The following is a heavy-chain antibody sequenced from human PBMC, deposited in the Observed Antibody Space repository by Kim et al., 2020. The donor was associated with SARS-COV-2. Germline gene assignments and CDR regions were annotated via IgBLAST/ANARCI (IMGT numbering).Heavy chain of an antibody. Sequence: GGSLRLSCAASGFTFSGYGMHGVRQAPGKGLEGVAVIWYDGSNKYYADSVKGRFTISRDNSKNTLYLQMNSLRAEDTAVYYCARDGIVGATGIDYWGQGTLVTVSS. V-gene: IGHV3-33*01. CDR3: ARDGIVGATGIDY. CDR1: GFTFSGYG. J-gene: IGHJ4*02. D-gene: IGHD1-26*01. CDR2: IWYDGSNK.